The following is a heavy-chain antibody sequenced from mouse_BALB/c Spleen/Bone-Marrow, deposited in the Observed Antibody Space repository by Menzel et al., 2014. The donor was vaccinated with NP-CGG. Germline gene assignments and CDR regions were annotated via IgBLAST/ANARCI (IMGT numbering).Heavy chain of an antibody. CDR1: GFNFKDTY. J-gene: IGHJ1*01. V-gene: IGHV14-3*02. Sequence: EVKVVESGAELVRPGASVKLSCTASGFNFKDTYMHWVKQRPEQGLEWIGRIYPANGNTKYDPKFQGKATITADTSSNTACLQLGSLTSEDTAVYYCASYRYAWYFDVWGAGTTVTVSS. CDR3: ASYRYAWYFDV. CDR2: IYPANGNT. D-gene: IGHD2-14*01.